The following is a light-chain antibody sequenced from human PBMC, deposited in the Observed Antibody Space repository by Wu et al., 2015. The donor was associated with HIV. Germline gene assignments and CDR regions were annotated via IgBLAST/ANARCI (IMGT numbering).Light chain of an antibody. CDR3: QQFGSSWGYT. CDR1: XSVVAVT. Sequence: TCRARXSVVAVTSXVPAETWPAPRLLIYGASNRAIGIPDRFSGSGSGTDFTLTISRLEPEDFAVYYCQQFGSSWGYTFGQGTKLEI. V-gene: IGKV3-20*01. CDR2: GAS. J-gene: IGKJ2*01.